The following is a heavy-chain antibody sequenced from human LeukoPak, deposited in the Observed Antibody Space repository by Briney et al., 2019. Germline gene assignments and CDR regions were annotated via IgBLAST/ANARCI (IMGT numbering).Heavy chain of an antibody. CDR1: GYTFTSYD. Sequence: ASVKVSCKASGYTFTSYDINWVRQATGQGLERMGWMNPNSGNTGYAQKFQGRVTMTRNTSISTAYMELSSLRSEDTAVYYCARGIYCSGGSCYYYYYYMDVWGKGTTVTISS. CDR2: MNPNSGNT. CDR3: ARGIYCSGGSCYYYYYYMDV. J-gene: IGHJ6*03. D-gene: IGHD2-15*01. V-gene: IGHV1-8*01.